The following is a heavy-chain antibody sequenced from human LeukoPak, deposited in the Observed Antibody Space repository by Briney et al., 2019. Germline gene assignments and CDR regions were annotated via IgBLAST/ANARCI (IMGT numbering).Heavy chain of an antibody. D-gene: IGHD1-26*01. V-gene: IGHV4-59*01. CDR3: AREGGLSGSYLYYFAY. CDR1: GGSISSYY. Sequence: SETLSLTCTVSGGSISSYYWSWIRQPPGKGLEWIGYIYYSGSTNYNPSLKSRVTISVDTSKNQFSLKLRSVTAADTAVYYCAREGGLSGSYLYYFAYWGQGTLVTVSS. CDR2: IYYSGST. J-gene: IGHJ4*02.